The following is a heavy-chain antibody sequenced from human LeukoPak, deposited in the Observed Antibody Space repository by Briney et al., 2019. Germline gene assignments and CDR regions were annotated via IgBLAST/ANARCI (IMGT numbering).Heavy chain of an antibody. V-gene: IGHV1-69*13. CDR2: IIPIFGTA. D-gene: IGHD3-10*01. CDR1: GGTFSSYA. J-gene: IGHJ6*03. CDR3: RLLWFGESNYYYMDV. Sequence: SVKVSCKASGGTFSSYAISWVRQAPGQGLEWMGVIIPIFGTANYAQKFQGRVTITADESTSTAYMELSSLRSEDTAVYYCRLLWFGESNYYYMDVWGKGTTVTVSS.